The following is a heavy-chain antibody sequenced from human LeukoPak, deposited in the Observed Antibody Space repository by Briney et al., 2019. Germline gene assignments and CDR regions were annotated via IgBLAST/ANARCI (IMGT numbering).Heavy chain of an antibody. J-gene: IGHJ4*02. CDR1: DDSISRSSYY. V-gene: IGHV4-39*01. Sequence: PSETLSLTCSVSDDSISRSSYYWGWIRQPPGKGLEWIGTFYYSGFTYYNPSLKNRVTISVDTSKNQFSPKLSSVTAEDTAVYYCARLKVGTTHPDYWGQGTLVTVSS. D-gene: IGHD1-26*01. CDR3: ARLKVGTTHPDY. CDR2: FYYSGFT.